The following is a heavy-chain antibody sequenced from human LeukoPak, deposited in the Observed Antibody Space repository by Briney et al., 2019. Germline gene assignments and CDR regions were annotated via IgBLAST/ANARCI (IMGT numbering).Heavy chain of an antibody. J-gene: IGHJ4*02. CDR2: ILSDGSNK. Sequence: GRSLRLSCAASGFTFSNYVMHWVRQAPGKGLERVAVILSDGSNKYYADAVKGRFTISRDNSENTLYLQMNSLRAEDTAVYYCARGLGPATPDHWGQGTLVTVSS. CDR3: ARGLGPATPDH. D-gene: IGHD2-15*01. CDR1: GFTFSNYV. V-gene: IGHV3-30*04.